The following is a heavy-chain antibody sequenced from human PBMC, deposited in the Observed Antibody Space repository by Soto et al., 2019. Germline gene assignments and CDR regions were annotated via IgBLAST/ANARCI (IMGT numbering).Heavy chain of an antibody. V-gene: IGHV4-34*01. CDR2: INHSGST. Sequence: PSETLSLTGAAYGGSFSGYYWSWIRQPPGKGLEWIGEINHSGSTNYNPSLKSRVTISVDTSKNQFSLKLSSVTAADTDVYYCASLRRIAAAGRFDYWGQGTLVTVSS. CDR3: ASLRRIAAAGRFDY. D-gene: IGHD6-13*01. J-gene: IGHJ4*02. CDR1: GGSFSGYY.